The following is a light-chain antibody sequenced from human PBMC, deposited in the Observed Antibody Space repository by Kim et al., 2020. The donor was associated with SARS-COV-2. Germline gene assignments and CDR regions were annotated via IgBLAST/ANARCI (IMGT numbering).Light chain of an antibody. CDR3: QAWDSSTWV. J-gene: IGLJ3*02. V-gene: IGLV3-1*01. Sequence: VSPGQTASITCSGDKLGDKYACWYQQKPGQSPVLVIYQDIRRPSGIPEQFSGSNSGSTATLTISGTQAMDEADYYCQAWDSSTWVFGGGTQLTVL. CDR1: KLGDKY. CDR2: QDI.